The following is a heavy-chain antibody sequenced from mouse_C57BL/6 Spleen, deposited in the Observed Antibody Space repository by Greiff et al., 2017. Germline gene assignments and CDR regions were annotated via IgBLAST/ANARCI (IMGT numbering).Heavy chain of an antibody. Sequence: EVMLVESGGGLVKPGGSLKLSCAASGFTFSSYAMSWVRQTPEKRLEWVATISDGGSYTYYPDNVKGRFTISRDNAKNNLYLQMSHLKSEDTAMYYCARVPTTVVATENAMDYWGQGTSVTVSS. D-gene: IGHD1-1*01. CDR1: GFTFSSYA. J-gene: IGHJ4*01. V-gene: IGHV5-4*03. CDR2: ISDGGSYT. CDR3: ARVPTTVVATENAMDY.